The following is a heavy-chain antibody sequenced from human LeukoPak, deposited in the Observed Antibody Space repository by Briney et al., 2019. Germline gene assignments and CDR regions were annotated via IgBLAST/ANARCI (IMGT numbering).Heavy chain of an antibody. J-gene: IGHJ4*02. Sequence: GSLRLSCAASGFTFSTYAMTWVRQAPGKGLEWVSVIYSGGSTYYADSVKGRFTISRDDSKNTLYLQMNSLRAENTAVYYCARDHRLGYFDYWGQGTLVTVSS. CDR2: IYSGGST. V-gene: IGHV3-66*02. CDR1: GFTFSTYA. CDR3: ARDHRLGYFDY.